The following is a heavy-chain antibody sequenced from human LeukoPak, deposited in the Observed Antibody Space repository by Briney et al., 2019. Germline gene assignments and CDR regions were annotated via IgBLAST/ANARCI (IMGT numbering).Heavy chain of an antibody. CDR3: ARPNIRGAVAGMNY. Sequence: GASVKVSCKASGYTFTGYYMHWVRQAPGQGLEWMGWINPNSGGTNYAQKFQGRVTMTRDTSISTAYMELSRLRSGDTAVYYCARPNIRGAVAGMNYWGQGTLVTVSS. D-gene: IGHD6-19*01. CDR2: INPNSGGT. V-gene: IGHV1-2*02. J-gene: IGHJ4*02. CDR1: GYTFTGYY.